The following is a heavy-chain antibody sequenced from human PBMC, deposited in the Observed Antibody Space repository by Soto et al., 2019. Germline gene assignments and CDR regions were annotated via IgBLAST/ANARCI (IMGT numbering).Heavy chain of an antibody. Sequence: EVQLVESGGGLVQPGGSLRLSCVASGFTFNYYWMHWVRQAPGKGLVWVSRIQSDGSSPDYVDSVKGRFTISRDNAKYTLYLQMNNLRAEDTAVYYCARGGDPDYWGQGTLVTVSS. CDR3: ARGGDPDY. CDR1: GFTFNYYW. D-gene: IGHD2-21*02. CDR2: IQSDGSSP. V-gene: IGHV3-74*01. J-gene: IGHJ4*02.